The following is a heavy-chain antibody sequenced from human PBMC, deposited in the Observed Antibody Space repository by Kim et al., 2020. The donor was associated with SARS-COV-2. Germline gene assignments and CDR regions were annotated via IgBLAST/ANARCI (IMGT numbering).Heavy chain of an antibody. CDR3: TTGHYIVVVPAAY. Sequence: GGSLRLSCAASGFTFSNAWMSWVRQAPGKGLEWVGRIKSKTDGGTTDYAAPVKGRFTISRDDSKNTLYLQMNSLKTEDTAVYYCTTGHYIVVVPAAYWGQGTLVTVSS. CDR2: IKSKTDGGTT. D-gene: IGHD2-2*01. J-gene: IGHJ4*02. V-gene: IGHV3-15*01. CDR1: GFTFSNAW.